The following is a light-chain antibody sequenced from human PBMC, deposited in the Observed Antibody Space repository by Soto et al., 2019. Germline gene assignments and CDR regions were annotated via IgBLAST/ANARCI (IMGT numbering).Light chain of an antibody. CDR2: EVS. CDR1: SSDVGSYKY. Sequence: QSVLTQPASMSGSPGQSITISCTGSSSDVGSYKYVSWYQQHPGKAPKLIIYEVSNRPSGVSIRFSGSKSANTASLTLSGLQADDEAEYYCASFSSSSLYVFGTGTKVTVL. V-gene: IGLV2-14*01. CDR3: ASFSSSSLYV. J-gene: IGLJ1*01.